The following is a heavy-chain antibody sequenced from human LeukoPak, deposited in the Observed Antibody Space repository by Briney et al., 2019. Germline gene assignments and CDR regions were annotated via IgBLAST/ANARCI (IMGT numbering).Heavy chain of an antibody. D-gene: IGHD3-9*01. Sequence: PSETLSLTCTVSGGSISSNYWSWIRQPPGKGLEWIGYMYYSGSTNYNPSLKSRVTISVDTSKNQFSLKVSSVTAADTAVYYCARGGPLRYFDWSRGFDYWGQGTLVTVSS. CDR1: GGSISSNY. CDR2: MYYSGST. J-gene: IGHJ4*02. CDR3: ARGGPLRYFDWSRGFDY. V-gene: IGHV4-59*01.